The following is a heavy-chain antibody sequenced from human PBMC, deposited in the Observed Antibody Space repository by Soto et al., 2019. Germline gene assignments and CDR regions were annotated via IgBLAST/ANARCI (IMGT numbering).Heavy chain of an antibody. J-gene: IGHJ4*02. CDR3: ARDRFGGSGSYFDY. V-gene: IGHV3-33*01. D-gene: IGHD3-10*01. CDR1: GFTFSSYG. Sequence: QVQLVESGGGVVQPGRSLRLSCAASGFTFSSYGMHWVRQAPGKGLEWVAVIWYDGSNKYYADSVKGRFTISRDNSKNTLYLQMNSLRAEDTAVYYCARDRFGGSGSYFDYWGQGTLVTVSS. CDR2: IWYDGSNK.